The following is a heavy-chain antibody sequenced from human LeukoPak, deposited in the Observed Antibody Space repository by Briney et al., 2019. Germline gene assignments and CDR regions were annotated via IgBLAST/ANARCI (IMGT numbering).Heavy chain of an antibody. CDR1: GGSISSGSYY. Sequence: PSQTLSLTCTVSGGSISSGSYYWSWIRQPPGKGLEWIGYIYYSGSTNYNPSLKSRVTISVDTSKNQFSLKLTSVSAADTAVYYCARGRSYYDSTGYAYWGQGTQVTVSS. CDR3: ARGRSYYDSTGYAY. CDR2: IYYSGST. D-gene: IGHD3-22*01. V-gene: IGHV4-61*01. J-gene: IGHJ4*02.